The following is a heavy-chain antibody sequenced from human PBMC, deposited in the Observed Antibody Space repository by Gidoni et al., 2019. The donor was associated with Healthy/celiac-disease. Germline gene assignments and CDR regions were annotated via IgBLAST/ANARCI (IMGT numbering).Heavy chain of an antibody. CDR1: GGSISSYY. V-gene: IGHV4-59*01. CDR3: ARGGYSYGPADY. Sequence: QVQLQESGPGLVKPSETLSLTCTVSGGSISSYYWSWIRQPPGKGLEWIGYIFYSGSTNYHPSLKSRVTISVDTSKNQFSLKLSSVTAADTAVYYCARGGYSYGPADYWGQGTLVTVSS. J-gene: IGHJ4*02. CDR2: IFYSGST. D-gene: IGHD5-18*01.